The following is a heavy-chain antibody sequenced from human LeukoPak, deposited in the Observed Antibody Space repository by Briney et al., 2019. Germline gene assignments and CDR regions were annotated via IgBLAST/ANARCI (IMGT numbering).Heavy chain of an antibody. CDR1: GYTFTDYY. J-gene: IGHJ6*03. D-gene: IGHD3-10*01. V-gene: IGHV1-2*02. CDR2: INPNSGGT. CDR3: ARGKRVRGVTFYYYYYYMDV. Sequence: GASVKVSCKASGYTFTDYYMHWVRQAPGQGLEWMGWINPNSGGTNYAQKFQGRVTMTRDTSISTAYMELSRLRSDDTAVYYCARGKRVRGVTFYYYYYYMDVRGKGTTVTVSS.